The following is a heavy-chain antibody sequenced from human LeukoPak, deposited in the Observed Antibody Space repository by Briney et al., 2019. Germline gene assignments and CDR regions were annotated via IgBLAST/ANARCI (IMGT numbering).Heavy chain of an antibody. CDR1: GFTFSNYA. J-gene: IGHJ4*02. Sequence: GGSLRLSCAASGFTFSNYAMNWVRQAPGKGLEWVSSISEFGNDPSYADFVKGRFTISRDDSRNTLYLQMNSLRAEDTAVYYCASYGDYSPFDYWGQGTLVTVSS. CDR2: ISEFGNDP. V-gene: IGHV3-23*01. CDR3: ASYGDYSPFDY. D-gene: IGHD4-17*01.